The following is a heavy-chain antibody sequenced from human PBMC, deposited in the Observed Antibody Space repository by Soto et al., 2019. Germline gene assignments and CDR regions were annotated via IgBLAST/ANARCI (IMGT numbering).Heavy chain of an antibody. CDR1: GFMFSRHW. Sequence: GESLKISCAASGFMFSRHWMAWVRQAPGKGLEWVANIKQDGSEKYHVDSVRGRFAISRDNAKNSLYLQMSTLRAEDTAVYYCASCSGGRCYYVDYWGQGTLVTVSS. D-gene: IGHD2-15*01. CDR2: IKQDGSEK. J-gene: IGHJ4*02. V-gene: IGHV3-7*01. CDR3: ASCSGGRCYYVDY.